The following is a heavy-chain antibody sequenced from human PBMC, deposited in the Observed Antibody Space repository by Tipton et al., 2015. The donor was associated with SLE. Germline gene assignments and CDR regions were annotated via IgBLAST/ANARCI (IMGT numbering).Heavy chain of an antibody. J-gene: IGHJ4*02. Sequence: TLSLTCAVYGGSFSGYYWSWIRQPAGEGLEWIGRIYTSGSTNYNPSLKSRVTISVDTSKNQFSLKLSSVTAADTAVYYCARSPVDYWNGYSAWGQGTLVAVSS. CDR1: GGSFSGYY. CDR3: ARSPVDYWNGYSA. V-gene: IGHV4-59*10. D-gene: IGHD3-3*01. CDR2: IYTSGST.